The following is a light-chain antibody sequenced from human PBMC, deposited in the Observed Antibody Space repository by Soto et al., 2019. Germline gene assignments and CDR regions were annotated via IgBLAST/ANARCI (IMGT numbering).Light chain of an antibody. CDR2: AAS. V-gene: IGKV1-8*01. CDR3: QQYYSYQYT. J-gene: IGKJ2*01. Sequence: AIRMTQSPSSLSASTGDRVTITCRASQGISSYLAWYQQKPGKAPKLLMYAASTLQSGVPSRFSGSGSGTDFTLTISCLQSEDFATYYCQQYYSYQYTFGQGTKLEIK. CDR1: QGISSY.